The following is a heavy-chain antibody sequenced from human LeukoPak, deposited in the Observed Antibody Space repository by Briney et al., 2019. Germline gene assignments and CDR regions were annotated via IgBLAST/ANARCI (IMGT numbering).Heavy chain of an antibody. Sequence: SETLSLTCAVSGYSISSGYYWGWIRQPPGKGLEWIGSIYHSGSTYYSPSLKSRVTISVDTSKNQFSLKLSSVTAADTAVYYCARSSEGNWFDPWGQGTLATVSS. CDR3: ARSSEGNWFDP. CDR2: IYHSGST. D-gene: IGHD3-10*01. CDR1: GYSISSGYY. V-gene: IGHV4-38-2*01. J-gene: IGHJ5*02.